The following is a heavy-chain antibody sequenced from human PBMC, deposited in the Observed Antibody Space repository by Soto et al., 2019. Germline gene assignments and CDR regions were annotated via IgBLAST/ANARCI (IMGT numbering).Heavy chain of an antibody. J-gene: IGHJ4*02. Sequence: EVQLVESGGGLVQPGGSLRLSCAVSGFTFSSFRMNWVRQAPGEGLVWVSRINTDGSSTSYADSVKGRFTISRDNAKNTLYLQMNSLRVEDTAMYYCAKRGVDTFGLSYWGQGTLGTVSS. CDR3: AKRGVDTFGLSY. D-gene: IGHD3-10*01. CDR2: INTDGSST. V-gene: IGHV3-74*01. CDR1: GFTFSSFR.